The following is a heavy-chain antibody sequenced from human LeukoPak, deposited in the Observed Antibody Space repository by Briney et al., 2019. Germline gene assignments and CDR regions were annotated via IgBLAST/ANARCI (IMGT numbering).Heavy chain of an antibody. D-gene: IGHD2-2*01. CDR1: GYSFNNYW. CDR2: IYPGDSDT. J-gene: IGHJ4*02. CDR3: TRRVVSSSSHSFDY. Sequence: GESLKISCQGSGYSFNNYWIAWVRQMPGKGLEWMGIIYPGDSDTRNSPSFQGQVTISTDKSTSTAYLQSRRLNASDTAISYCTRRVVSSSSHSFDYWGQGTLVTVSS. V-gene: IGHV5-51*01.